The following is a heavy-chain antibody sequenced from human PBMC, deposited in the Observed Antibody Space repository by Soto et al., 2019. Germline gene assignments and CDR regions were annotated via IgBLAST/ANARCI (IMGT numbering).Heavy chain of an antibody. V-gene: IGHV4-59*01. CDR3: ERVMERWHYIDWFYQFDH. J-gene: IGHJ4*01. CDR1: DGSIGGYY. CDR2: IYYNGSS. D-gene: IGHD3-9*01. Sequence: QVQLQESGPGLVQPSETLSLTCTVSDGSIGGYYWGWIRQPPGRGLEWIGYIYYNGSSKYNPSLKSRVALSADTSKNQLSLTLRLVNAADTAVYYCERVMERWHYIDWFYQFDHWGHGTPVTVSS.